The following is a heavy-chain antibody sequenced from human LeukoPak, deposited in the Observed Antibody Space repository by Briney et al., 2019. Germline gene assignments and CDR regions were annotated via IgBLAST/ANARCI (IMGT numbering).Heavy chain of an antibody. V-gene: IGHV3-64*02. CDR3: AREGMYSSSPYVGYYMDV. J-gene: IGHJ6*03. D-gene: IGHD6-13*01. Sequence: GGSLRLSCAASGFSFSNYAMHGVGQAPGKGPEYVSAINRNGGSTYYADSVKGRFTISRDNAKNTLYLQMDSLRPEDIGVYYCAREGMYSSSPYVGYYMDVWGKGAAVTVSS. CDR1: GFSFSNYA. CDR2: INRNGGST.